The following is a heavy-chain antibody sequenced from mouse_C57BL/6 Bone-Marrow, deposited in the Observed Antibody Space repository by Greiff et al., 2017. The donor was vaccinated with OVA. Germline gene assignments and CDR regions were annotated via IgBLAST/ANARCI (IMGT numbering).Heavy chain of an antibody. V-gene: IGHV5-12*01. CDR2: ISNGGGST. CDR1: GFTFSDYY. J-gene: IGHJ4*01. D-gene: IGHD1-1*01. CDR3: ARHGSSTAMDY. Sequence: EVKLVESGGGLVQPGGSLKLSCAASGFTFSDYYMYWVRQTPEKRLEWVAYISNGGGSTYYPDTVKGRFTISRDNAKNTLYLQMSRLKSEDTDMYYCARHGSSTAMDYWGQGTSVTVSS.